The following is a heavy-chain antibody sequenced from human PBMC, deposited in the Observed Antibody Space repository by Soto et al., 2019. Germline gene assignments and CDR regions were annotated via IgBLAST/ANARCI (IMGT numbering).Heavy chain of an antibody. V-gene: IGHV4-30-4*01. CDR3: ARATGTLRSGNCGY. D-gene: IGHD1-1*01. CDR2: IYKSATT. CDR1: GDSISNLDYF. J-gene: IGHJ4*02. Sequence: SETLSLTCSVSGDSISNLDYFWAWIRQPPGQALEYIGYIYKSATTYYNPSFESRVAISVDTSKSQFSLRLSSVTAADTAVYYCARATGTLRSGNCGYWGQGSLATVSS.